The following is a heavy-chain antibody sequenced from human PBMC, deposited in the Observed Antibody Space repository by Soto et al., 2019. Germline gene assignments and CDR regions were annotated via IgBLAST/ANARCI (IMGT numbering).Heavy chain of an antibody. CDR1: GFTFSDYY. J-gene: IGHJ4*02. V-gene: IGHV3-11*01. Sequence: GSLRLSCAASGFTFSDYYMSWIRQAPGKGLEWVSYISSSGSTIYYADSVKGRFTISRDNAKNSLYLQMNSLRAEDTAVYYCARELGYCSGGSCYTYFDYWGQGTLVTVSS. CDR3: ARELGYCSGGSCYTYFDY. CDR2: ISSSGSTI. D-gene: IGHD2-15*01.